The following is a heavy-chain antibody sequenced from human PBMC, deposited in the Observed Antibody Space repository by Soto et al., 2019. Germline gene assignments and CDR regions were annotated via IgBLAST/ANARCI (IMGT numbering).Heavy chain of an antibody. CDR2: ISAYNGNT. V-gene: IGHV1-18*01. CDR1: GYTFTSYG. Sequence: SVKVSCKASGYTFTSYGISWVRQAPGQGLEWMGWISAYNGNTNYAQKLQGRVTMTTDTSTSTAYMELRSLRSDDTAVYYCAREVPGIFTGYYSWFGPWGQGNLVTVSS. J-gene: IGHJ5*02. CDR3: AREVPGIFTGYYSWFGP. D-gene: IGHD3-9*01.